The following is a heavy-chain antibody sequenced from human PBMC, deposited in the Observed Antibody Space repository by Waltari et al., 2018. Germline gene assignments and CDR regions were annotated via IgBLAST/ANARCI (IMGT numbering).Heavy chain of an antibody. Sequence: EVQLVESGGGLVQPGGSLRLSCAASGFTFSSYSMNWVRQAPGKGLEWVSYISSSSSTIYDADSVKGRFTISRDNAKNSLYLQMNSLRAEDTAVYYCARDDYGSGSRLGAFDIWGQGTMVTVSS. CDR2: ISSSSSTI. J-gene: IGHJ3*02. CDR1: GFTFSSYS. V-gene: IGHV3-48*04. D-gene: IGHD3-10*01. CDR3: ARDDYGSGSRLGAFDI.